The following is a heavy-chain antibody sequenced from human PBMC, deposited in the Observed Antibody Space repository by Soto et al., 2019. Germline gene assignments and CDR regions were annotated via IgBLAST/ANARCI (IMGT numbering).Heavy chain of an antibody. V-gene: IGHV4-59*01. CDR3: ARGLRRQLLNGFDR. CDR2: IYYIGST. Sequence: SETLSLTCTVSAGSLSSNYWSWIRQPPGKGLEWTGYIYYIGSTNYNPSLKSRVTISVDTSKNQFSLKLSSLTAEDTAVSYCARGLRRQLLNGFDRVGQGALFTVA. CDR1: AGSLSSNY. D-gene: IGHD2-2*01. J-gene: IGHJ5*02.